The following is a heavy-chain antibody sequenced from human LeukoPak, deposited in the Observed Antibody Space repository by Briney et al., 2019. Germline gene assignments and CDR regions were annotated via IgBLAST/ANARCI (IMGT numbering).Heavy chain of an antibody. V-gene: IGHV3-30*18. D-gene: IGHD5-18*01. CDR1: GFTFSSYG. CDR3: AKYLGGYSYGCVDY. CDR2: ISYDGSNK. J-gene: IGHJ4*02. Sequence: GGSLRLSCAASGFTFSSYGMHWVRQAPGKGLEWVAVISYDGSNKYYADSVKGRFTISRDNSRNTLYLQMNSLRAEDTAVYYCAKYLGGYSYGCVDYWGQGTLVTVSS.